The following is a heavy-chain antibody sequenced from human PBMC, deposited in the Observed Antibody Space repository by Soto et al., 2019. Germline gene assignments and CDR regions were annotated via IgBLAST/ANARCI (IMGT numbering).Heavy chain of an antibody. D-gene: IGHD2-15*01. CDR2: ISYDGSNK. J-gene: IGHJ3*02. CDR3: AKATRRYCSGGSCYADAFDI. CDR1: GFTFSSYG. Sequence: QVQLVESGGGVVQPGRSLRLSCAASGFTFSSYGMHWVRQAPGKGLEWVAVISYDGSNKYYADSVKGRFTISRDNSKNTXYXPMNSLRAEDTAVYYCAKATRRYCSGGSCYADAFDIWGQGTMVTVSS. V-gene: IGHV3-30*18.